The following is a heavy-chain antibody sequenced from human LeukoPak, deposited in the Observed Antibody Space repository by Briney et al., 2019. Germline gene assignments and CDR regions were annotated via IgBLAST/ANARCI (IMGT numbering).Heavy chain of an antibody. V-gene: IGHV4-4*07. D-gene: IGHD5-18*01. Sequence: PETLSLTCSVSVGSINSYYWGWVRQPPGRGLQWIGRIYTTGRADYDPSLQSRVTMSIDTSQKQFSLNLRSMTAADTAFYFCARHGYTASHFFLDYWSQGTLVSVSS. J-gene: IGHJ4*02. CDR3: ARHGYTASHFFLDY. CDR1: VGSINSYY. CDR2: IYTTGRA.